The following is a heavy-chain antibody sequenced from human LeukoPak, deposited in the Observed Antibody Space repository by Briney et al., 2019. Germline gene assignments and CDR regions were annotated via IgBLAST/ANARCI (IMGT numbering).Heavy chain of an antibody. D-gene: IGHD4-17*01. CDR2: ITSSGGST. J-gene: IGHJ4*02. V-gene: IGHV3-23*01. CDR1: GFPFSGYA. CDR3: AKDLASTVGHGDSIRHY. Sequence: PGGSLRLSCAASGFPFSGYAMSWVRQAPGEGLEWVSAITSSGGSTYYADSVKGRFTISKDNSKNTLCLQMNSPRAEDTAIHYCAKDLASTVGHGDSIRHYWGQGTLVTVSS.